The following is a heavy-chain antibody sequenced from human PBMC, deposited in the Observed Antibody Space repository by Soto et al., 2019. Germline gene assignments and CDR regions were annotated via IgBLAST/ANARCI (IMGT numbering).Heavy chain of an antibody. CDR2: ISSSSSTI. V-gene: IGHV3-48*02. D-gene: IGHD3-3*02. CDR3: ARDNPLHFWSGYYPSYFDY. J-gene: IGHJ4*02. Sequence: EVQLVESGGGLVQPGGSLRLSCAASGFTFSSYSMNWVRQAPGKGLEWVSYISSSSSTIYYADSVKGRFTISRDNAKNPLYLQMNSLRDEDTAVYYCARDNPLHFWSGYYPSYFDYWGQGTLVTVSS. CDR1: GFTFSSYS.